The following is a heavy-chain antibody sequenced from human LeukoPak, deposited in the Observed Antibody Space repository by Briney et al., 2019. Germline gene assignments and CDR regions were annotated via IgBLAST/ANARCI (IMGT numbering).Heavy chain of an antibody. D-gene: IGHD6-6*01. V-gene: IGHV1-69*05. CDR1: GYTRTELS. Sequence: SVNVSCKVSGYTRTELSMHWVRQAPGQGIEWMGGIIPIFGTANYAQKFQGRVTITTDESTSTAYMELSSLRSEDTAVYYCAREVSSSSGFDYWGQGTLVTVSS. J-gene: IGHJ4*02. CDR2: IIPIFGTA. CDR3: AREVSSSSGFDY.